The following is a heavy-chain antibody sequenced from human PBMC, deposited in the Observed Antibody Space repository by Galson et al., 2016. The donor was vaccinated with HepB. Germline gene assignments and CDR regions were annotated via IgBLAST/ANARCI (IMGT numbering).Heavy chain of an antibody. D-gene: IGHD1-14*01. CDR1: GGSMSTYC. Sequence: SETLSLTCSVSGGSMSTYCWSWMRQPPGERLEWIGYICDSGSSTYNPSLNSRVTMSLDTSKSHFSLRLASVTAADTAVYSCARHASPRGTPWFDPWGQGILVTVSS. CDR3: ARHASPRGTPWFDP. V-gene: IGHV4-59*08. J-gene: IGHJ5*02. CDR2: ICDSGSS.